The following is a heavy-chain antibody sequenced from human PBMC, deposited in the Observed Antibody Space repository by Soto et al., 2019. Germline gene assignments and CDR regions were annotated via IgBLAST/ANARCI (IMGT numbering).Heavy chain of an antibody. D-gene: IGHD3-22*01. J-gene: IGHJ4*02. CDR1: GFTFSSYS. CDR3: ARMYYYDSSGGDY. CDR2: ISSSSSTI. Sequence: EVQLVESGGGLVQPGGSLRLSCAASGFTFSSYSMNWVHQAPGKGLEWVSYISSSSSTIYYADSVKGRFTISRDNAKNSLYLQMNSLRAEDTAVYYCARMYYYDSSGGDYWGQGTLVTVSS. V-gene: IGHV3-48*01.